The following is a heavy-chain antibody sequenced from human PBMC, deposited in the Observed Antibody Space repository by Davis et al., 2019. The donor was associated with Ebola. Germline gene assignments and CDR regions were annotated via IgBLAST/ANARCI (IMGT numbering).Heavy chain of an antibody. CDR3: ARSYGYCSSTSCYPYYYGMDV. D-gene: IGHD2-2*01. J-gene: IGHJ6*02. Sequence: GESLKISCAASGFTFSGYWINWVRQVPGKGLVWVSRINSDGSSTSYADSVKGRFTISRDNAKNTLYLQMNSLRAEDTAVYYCARSYGYCSSTSCYPYYYGMDVWGQGTTVTVSS. V-gene: IGHV3-74*01. CDR1: GFTFSGYW. CDR2: INSDGSST.